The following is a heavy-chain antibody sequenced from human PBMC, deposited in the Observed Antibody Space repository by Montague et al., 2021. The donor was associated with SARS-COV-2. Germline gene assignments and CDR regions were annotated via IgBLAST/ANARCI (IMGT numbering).Heavy chain of an antibody. CDR2: FYHGGST. V-gene: IGHV4-38-2*02. J-gene: IGHJ4*02. CDR3: ARAAMNRVTKTDY. D-gene: IGHD2-21*02. CDR1: GYSINSGYH. Sequence: SETLSLTCTVSGYSINSGYHWGWIRQPPGKGLEWIGSFYHGGSTYYNPSLKSRVTISGDTSKNQFSLKLSSVTAADTAVYYCARAAMNRVTKTDYWGQGTLVTVSS.